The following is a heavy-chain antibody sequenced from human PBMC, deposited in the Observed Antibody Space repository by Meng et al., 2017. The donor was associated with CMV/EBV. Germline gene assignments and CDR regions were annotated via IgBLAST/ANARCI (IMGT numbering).Heavy chain of an antibody. CDR1: GFTFSSYG. CDR2: ISWNSGSV. Sequence: SLKISCAASGFTFSSYGMHWVRQAPGKGLEWVSGISWNSGSVGYADSVKGRFTISRDNAKNSLYLQMNSLRAEDTALYYCAKGDGAGTAYYFDYWGQGTLVTVSS. D-gene: IGHD6-13*01. V-gene: IGHV3-9*01. J-gene: IGHJ4*02. CDR3: AKGDGAGTAYYFDY.